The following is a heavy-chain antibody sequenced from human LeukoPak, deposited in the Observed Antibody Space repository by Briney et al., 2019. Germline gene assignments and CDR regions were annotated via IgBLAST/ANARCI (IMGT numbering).Heavy chain of an antibody. CDR2: ITRDSIYT. CDR1: GFTFSNYN. V-gene: IGHV3-21*01. Sequence: GGSLRLSCAASGFTFSNYNMNWVRQTPGKGLEWVSSITRDSIYTFYADSVKGRFTISRDNAKNSLYLQMNRLRAEDTAVYYCAREAPLYYDILTGYSFDPWGQGTLVTVSS. CDR3: AREAPLYYDILTGYSFDP. J-gene: IGHJ5*02. D-gene: IGHD3-9*01.